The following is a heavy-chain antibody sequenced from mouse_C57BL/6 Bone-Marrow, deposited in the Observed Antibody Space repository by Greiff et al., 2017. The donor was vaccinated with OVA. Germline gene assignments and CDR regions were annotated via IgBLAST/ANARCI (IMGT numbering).Heavy chain of an antibody. CDR3: ARHGDDGSFFDY. V-gene: IGHV5-6*01. Sequence: EVQLVESGGDLVKPGGSLKLSCAASGFTFSSYGMSWVRQTPDKRLEWVATISSGGSYTYYPDSVKGRFTISRDNAKNTLYLQRSSLKSEDTARYYCARHGDDGSFFDYWGQGTTLTVSS. D-gene: IGHD1-1*01. CDR1: GFTFSSYG. J-gene: IGHJ2*01. CDR2: ISSGGSYT.